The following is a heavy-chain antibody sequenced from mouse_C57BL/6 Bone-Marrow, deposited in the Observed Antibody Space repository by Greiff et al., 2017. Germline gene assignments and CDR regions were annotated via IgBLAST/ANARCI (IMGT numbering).Heavy chain of an antibody. CDR3: AMVRLRYYAMDY. J-gene: IGHJ4*01. CDR2: ISSGSSTI. Sequence: DVKLVASGGGLVKPGGSLKLSCAASGFTFSDYGMHWVRQAPEKGLEWVAYISSGSSTIYYADTVKGRFTISRDNAKNTLFLQMTSLRSEDTAMYYCAMVRLRYYAMDYWXXGTXXTVSS. V-gene: IGHV5-17*01. D-gene: IGHD2-1*01. CDR1: GFTFSDYG.